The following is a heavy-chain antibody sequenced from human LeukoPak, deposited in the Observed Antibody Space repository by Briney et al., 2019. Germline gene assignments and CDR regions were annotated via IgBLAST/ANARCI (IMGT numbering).Heavy chain of an antibody. D-gene: IGHD6-19*01. CDR2: IKSKTDGGTT. CDR3: TTDSYSSGWWYYYYYMDV. V-gene: IGHV3-15*01. Sequence: GGSLRLSCAASGFTFSNAWMSWVRQAPGKGLEWVGRIKSKTDGGTTDYAAPVKGRFTISRDDSKNTLYLQMNSLKTEDTAVYYCTTDSYSSGWWYYYYYMDVWGKGTTVTISS. CDR1: GFTFSNAW. J-gene: IGHJ6*03.